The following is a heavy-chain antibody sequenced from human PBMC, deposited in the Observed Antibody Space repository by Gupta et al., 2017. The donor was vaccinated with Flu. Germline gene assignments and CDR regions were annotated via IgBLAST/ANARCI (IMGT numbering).Heavy chain of an antibody. J-gene: IGHJ4*02. Sequence: DVQMVESGGGLVQPGGSVRVSCLGSGFTFDNYEINWVRQAPGKGLEWIAYISSRGDYIYYSDSVKGRFTISRDNVKSSVYLQMNSLRGDDTAAYYCVRDVDFDSWGQGTVVTVSS. CDR3: VRDVDFDS. CDR2: ISSRGDYI. CDR1: GFTFDNYE. V-gene: IGHV3-48*03.